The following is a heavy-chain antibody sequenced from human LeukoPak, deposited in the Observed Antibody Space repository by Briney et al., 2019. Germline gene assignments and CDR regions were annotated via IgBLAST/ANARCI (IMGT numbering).Heavy chain of an antibody. D-gene: IGHD6-13*01. J-gene: IGHJ3*02. CDR3: ASARPTSSWTAFDI. Sequence: GGSLRLSCAASGFTFTSYVMHWVRQAPGKGLEWVTIIWFDGNNKYYADSVKGRFTISRDNSKNTLYLQMNSLRAEDTAVYYCASARPTSSWTAFDIWGQGTMVTVSS. CDR1: GFTFTSYV. CDR2: IWFDGNNK. V-gene: IGHV3-33*01.